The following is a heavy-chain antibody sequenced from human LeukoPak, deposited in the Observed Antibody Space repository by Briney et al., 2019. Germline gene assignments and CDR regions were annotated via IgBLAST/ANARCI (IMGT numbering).Heavy chain of an antibody. J-gene: IGHJ6*02. V-gene: IGHV3-23*01. Sequence: PGGSLRLSCAASGFIFRHYGMSWVRQAPGKGLEWVAAISGSAGGTYYADSVKGRFTISRDNSKNTLYLQMNSLRAEDTAVYYCARDIFGGGDYGSYYYGMDVWGQGTTVTVSS. CDR2: ISGSAGGT. CDR1: GFIFRHYG. CDR3: ARDIFGGGDYGSYYYGMDV. D-gene: IGHD4-17*01.